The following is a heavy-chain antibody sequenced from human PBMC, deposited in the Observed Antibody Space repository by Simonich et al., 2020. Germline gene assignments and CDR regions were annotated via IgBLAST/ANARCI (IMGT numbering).Heavy chain of an antibody. J-gene: IGHJ6*03. CDR1: GFTFSSSW. Sequence: EVQLVESGGGLVQPGGSLRLSCAASGFTFSSSWLSWVRQDPGKGLEWVANIKQDGSEKNYVDSVKGRFTISRDNAKNSLYLQMNSLRAEDTAVYYCARDGLGTAYYYYMDVWGKGTTVTVSS. CDR2: IKQDGSEK. V-gene: IGHV3-7*01. D-gene: IGHD7-27*01. CDR3: ARDGLGTAYYYYMDV.